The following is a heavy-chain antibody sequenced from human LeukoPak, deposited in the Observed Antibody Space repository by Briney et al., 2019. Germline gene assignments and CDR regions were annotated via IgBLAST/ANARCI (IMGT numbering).Heavy chain of an antibody. Sequence: GGSLRLSCAASGFTFSSYAMSWVRQAPEKGLEWVSTISGSGGSTYYTDSVRGRFTISRDNSKNTLYLQMNSLRAEDTAVYYCAKWDRIMITFGGVIVRWGQGTLVTVSS. CDR1: GFTFSSYA. D-gene: IGHD3-16*02. J-gene: IGHJ4*02. CDR3: AKWDRIMITFGGVIVR. CDR2: ISGSGGST. V-gene: IGHV3-23*01.